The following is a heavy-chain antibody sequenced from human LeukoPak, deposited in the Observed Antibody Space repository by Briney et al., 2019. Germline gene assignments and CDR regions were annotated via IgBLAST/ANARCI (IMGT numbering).Heavy chain of an antibody. J-gene: IGHJ4*02. CDR1: GFTVITNF. CDR2: IYSGGST. V-gene: IGHV3-53*01. CDR3: ARTRVDTTTFDYFDY. D-gene: IGHD4-11*01. Sequence: QTGGSRRFSGVASGFTVITNFMTGVRQAPGERLDGVSVIYSGGSTYYADSVKGRFTISRDNSKNTLYLQMNSLRAEDTAVYYCARTRVDTTTFDYFDYWGQGTLVTVSS.